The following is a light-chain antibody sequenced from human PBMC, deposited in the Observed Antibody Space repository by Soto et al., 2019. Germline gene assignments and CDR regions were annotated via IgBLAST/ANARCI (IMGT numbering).Light chain of an antibody. CDR3: QEYNNWRPIT. Sequence: IVMTQSPATLSVSPGERATLSCRASQSISSKLAWYQQKPGQAPRLLMYGASTRATGIPVRFSGSGSGTEFTLTITSLQSEDFAVYYCQEYNNWRPITFGGGTKVDIK. CDR1: QSISSK. J-gene: IGKJ4*01. CDR2: GAS. V-gene: IGKV3-15*01.